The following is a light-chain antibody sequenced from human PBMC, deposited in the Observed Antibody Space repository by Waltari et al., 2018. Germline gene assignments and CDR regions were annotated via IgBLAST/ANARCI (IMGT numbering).Light chain of an antibody. J-gene: IGLJ2*01. Sequence: QAVLTQPASLAASPGASASLPCTLRSGINVATYKISWYHQRQGGPPQLLLKYRSDSTTHQGSGVPSRVAGSRDTSANAGILLISGVQSEDEADYYCMILHNNAVVFGGGTKLTVL. V-gene: IGLV5-45*01. CDR2: YRSDSTT. CDR1: SGINVATYK. CDR3: MILHNNAVV.